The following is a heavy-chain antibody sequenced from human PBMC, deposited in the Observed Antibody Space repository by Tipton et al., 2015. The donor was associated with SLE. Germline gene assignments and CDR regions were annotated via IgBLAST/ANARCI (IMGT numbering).Heavy chain of an antibody. J-gene: IGHJ4*02. Sequence: SLRLSCAASGFTFSSYSMNWVRQAPGKGLEWVSYISSSSSTIYYADSVKGRFTISRDNAKNSLYLQMNSLRAEDTAVYYCARRRIVVVPAAFDYWGQGTLVTVSS. CDR2: ISSSSSTI. D-gene: IGHD2-2*01. CDR1: GFTFSSYS. V-gene: IGHV3-48*01. CDR3: ARRRIVVVPAAFDY.